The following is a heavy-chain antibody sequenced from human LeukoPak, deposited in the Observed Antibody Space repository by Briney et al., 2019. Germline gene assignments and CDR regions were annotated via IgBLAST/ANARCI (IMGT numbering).Heavy chain of an antibody. V-gene: IGHV1-18*01. CDR1: GYAFINYG. D-gene: IGHD2-8*01. Sequence: ASVKVSCKASGYAFINYGISWVRQAPGQGLEWMGWISAYNGNTNYVQKLQGRVTMTTDTSTSTAYMELRSLRSDDTAVYYCARAGWPLYHDYWGQGTLVTVSS. J-gene: IGHJ4*02. CDR2: ISAYNGNT. CDR3: ARAGWPLYHDY.